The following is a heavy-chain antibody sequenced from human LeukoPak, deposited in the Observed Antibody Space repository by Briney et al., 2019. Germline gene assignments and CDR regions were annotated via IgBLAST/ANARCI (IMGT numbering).Heavy chain of an antibody. Sequence: SQTLSLTCAISGDSVSSNSAAWNWIRQSPSRGLEWPGRTYYRSKWYNDYAVSVRSRITINPDTSKNQFSLQLNSVTPEDTAVYYCARGLYYDFWPNYFDYWGQGTLVTVSS. CDR2: TYYRSKWYN. J-gene: IGHJ4*02. D-gene: IGHD3-3*01. CDR3: ARGLYYDFWPNYFDY. V-gene: IGHV6-1*01. CDR1: GDSVSSNSAA.